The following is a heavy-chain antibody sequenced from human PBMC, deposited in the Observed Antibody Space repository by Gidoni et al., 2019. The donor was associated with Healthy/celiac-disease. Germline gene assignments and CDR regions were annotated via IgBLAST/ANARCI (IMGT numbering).Heavy chain of an antibody. CDR3: AREQQLSHSLLFDY. D-gene: IGHD6-13*01. V-gene: IGHV3-30*03. Sequence: QVQLVESGGGVVQPGRSLRLSCAASGFTFSSYGMHWVRQAPVKGLEWVAVISYDGSNKYYADSVKGRFTISRDNSKNTLYLQMNSLRAEDTAVYYCAREQQLSHSLLFDYWGQGTLVTVSS. CDR1: GFTFSSYG. CDR2: ISYDGSNK. J-gene: IGHJ4*02.